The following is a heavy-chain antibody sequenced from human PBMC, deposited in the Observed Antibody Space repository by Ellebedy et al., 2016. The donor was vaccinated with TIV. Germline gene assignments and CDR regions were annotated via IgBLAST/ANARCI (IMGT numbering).Heavy chain of an antibody. D-gene: IGHD1-1*01. CDR1: GFTFTIKP. V-gene: IGHV3-23*01. J-gene: IGHJ4*02. CDR3: ARQER. CDR2: ISTSGDTT. Sequence: GGSLRLXXAASGFTFTIKPLSWVRQAPGKGLEWVSAISTSGDTTFYADSVKGRFTISRDNANNSLYLQMNSLRVDDTAVYYCARQERWGQGTLVTVSS.